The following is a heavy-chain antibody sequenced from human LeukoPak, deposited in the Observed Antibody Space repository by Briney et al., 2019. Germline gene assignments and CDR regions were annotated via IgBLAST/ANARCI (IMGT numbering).Heavy chain of an antibody. CDR2: ISYDGSNK. CDR1: GFTFSSCA. V-gene: IGHV3-30*04. CDR3: ASVGSSSWSFDY. Sequence: GRSLRLSCAASGFTFSSCAMHWVRQAPGKGLEWVAVISYDGSNKYYADSVKGRFTISRDNSKNTLYLQMNSLRAEDTAVYYCASVGSSSWSFDYWGQGTLVTVSS. J-gene: IGHJ4*02. D-gene: IGHD6-13*01.